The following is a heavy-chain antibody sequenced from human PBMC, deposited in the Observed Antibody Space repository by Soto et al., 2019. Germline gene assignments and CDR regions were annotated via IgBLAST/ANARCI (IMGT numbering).Heavy chain of an antibody. D-gene: IGHD2-21*02. CDR2: IDPSDSYT. CDR1: GYSFTRYL. CDR3: ARTVGTVVTPGYYYYYYGMDV. Sequence: GESLNISCKGSGYSFTRYLMNWVRQMPGRGLEWMGRIDPSDSYTNYSPSFQGQVTISADKSISTAYLQWSSLKASDTAMYYCARTVGTVVTPGYYYYYYGMDVWGQGTTVTVSS. J-gene: IGHJ6*02. V-gene: IGHV5-10-1*04.